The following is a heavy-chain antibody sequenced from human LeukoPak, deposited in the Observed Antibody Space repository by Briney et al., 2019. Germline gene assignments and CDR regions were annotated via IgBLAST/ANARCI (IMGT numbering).Heavy chain of an antibody. Sequence: SETLSLTCTVSGGSISSGNYYWSWIRQPAGKGLEWIGRIYSSGSTNYNPSLKSRVTISVDTSKNQFSLKLSSVTAADTAVYYCASKTYDFWSGYYDYYYYMDVWGKGTTVTVSS. V-gene: IGHV4-61*02. CDR3: ASKTYDFWSGYYDYYYYMDV. CDR1: GGSISSGNYY. J-gene: IGHJ6*03. CDR2: IYSSGST. D-gene: IGHD3-3*01.